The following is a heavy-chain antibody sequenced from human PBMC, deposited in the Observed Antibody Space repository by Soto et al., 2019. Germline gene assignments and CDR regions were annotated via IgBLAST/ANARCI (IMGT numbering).Heavy chain of an antibody. CDR1: GYSFTSYW. V-gene: IGHV5-51*01. D-gene: IGHD5-18*01. J-gene: IGHJ5*02. Sequence: PGESLKISCKGSGYSFTSYWIGWVRQMPGKGLEWMGIIYPGDSDTRYSPSFQGQVTISADKSISTAYLQWSSLKASDTAMYYCARQGLYSYGPDNWFDPWGQGTLVTVSS. CDR3: ARQGLYSYGPDNWFDP. CDR2: IYPGDSDT.